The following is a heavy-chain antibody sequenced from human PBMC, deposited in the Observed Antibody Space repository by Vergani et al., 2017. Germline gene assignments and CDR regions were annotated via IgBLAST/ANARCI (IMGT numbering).Heavy chain of an antibody. V-gene: IGHV1-46*03. CDR2: INPSGGHT. Sequence: QVQVVQSGAEVKKSGASVKVSCKTSGYTFSNYYMHWVRQAPGQGLEWMGIINPSGGHTNYAQKFQGRVTMTRDTSTSTVYMELSSLRSEDTAIYYSATGDYGILTGYRYWGQGTLVTVSA. D-gene: IGHD3-9*01. CDR3: ATGDYGILTGYRY. CDR1: GYTFSNYY. J-gene: IGHJ4*02.